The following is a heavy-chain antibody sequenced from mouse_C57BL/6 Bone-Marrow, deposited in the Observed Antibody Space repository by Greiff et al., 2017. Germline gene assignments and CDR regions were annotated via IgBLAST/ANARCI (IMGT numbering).Heavy chain of an antibody. CDR1: GFSLTSYG. CDR2: LWSGGST. V-gene: IGHV2-2*01. J-gene: IGHJ4*01. Sequence: VQRVESGPGLVQPSQSLSITCTVSGFSLTSYGVHWVRQSPGKGLEWLGVLWSGGSTDYNAAFISRLSISKDNSKSQVFFKMNRLQADDTAIYYGAKDSSGYVGSYAMDYWGQGTSVTVSS. CDR3: AKDSSGYVGSYAMDY. D-gene: IGHD3-2*02.